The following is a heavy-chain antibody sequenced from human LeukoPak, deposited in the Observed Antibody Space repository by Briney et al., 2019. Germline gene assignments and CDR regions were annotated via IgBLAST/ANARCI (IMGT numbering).Heavy chain of an antibody. J-gene: IGHJ4*02. CDR3: TRGGELMNY. CDR1: GGSVSSGNYY. V-gene: IGHV4-61*02. D-gene: IGHD3-16*01. Sequence: SETLSLTCTVSGGSVSSGNYYWTWIRQPAGKGLEWIGRIYTSGNTNYNPSLKSRVTISIDASKNQFSLRLSSVTAADTAVYYCTRGGELMNYWGQGTLVTVSS. CDR2: IYTSGNT.